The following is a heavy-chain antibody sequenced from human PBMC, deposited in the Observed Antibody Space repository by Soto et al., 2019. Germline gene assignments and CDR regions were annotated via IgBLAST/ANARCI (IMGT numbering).Heavy chain of an antibody. D-gene: IGHD5-12*01. CDR1: GFTFSSYS. CDR3: ARSHRGYSGYEYFDY. Sequence: EVQLVESGGGLVHPGGSLRLSCAASGFTFSSYSMNWVRQAPGKGRAWVSYISSSSSTIYYADSVKGRFTITRDNATNSLSLHMNSLRAEDTAVYYCARSHRGYSGYEYFDYWGQGTLVTFSS. V-gene: IGHV3-48*01. J-gene: IGHJ4*02. CDR2: ISSSSSTI.